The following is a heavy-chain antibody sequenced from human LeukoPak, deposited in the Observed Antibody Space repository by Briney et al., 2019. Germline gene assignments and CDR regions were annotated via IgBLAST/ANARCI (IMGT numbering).Heavy chain of an antibody. J-gene: IGHJ4*02. Sequence: GGSLRLACAASGFTFSNYWMSWVRQAPGKGLEWVANIKPDGSDKYYVDSVKGRFTISRDNAKNSLYLQMNSLRAEDTAVYYCARDRPSGWYLQYYFNYWGQGNLVTVSS. V-gene: IGHV3-7*04. CDR2: IKPDGSDK. D-gene: IGHD6-19*01. CDR3: ARDRPSGWYLQYYFNY. CDR1: GFTFSNYW.